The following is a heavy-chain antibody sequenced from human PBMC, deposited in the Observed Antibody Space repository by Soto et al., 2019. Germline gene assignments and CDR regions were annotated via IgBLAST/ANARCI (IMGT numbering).Heavy chain of an antibody. Sequence: VQLVESGGGLVQPGRSLRLACAASGFTFDDYAMHWVRQAPGKGLEWVSSISWNSGSIAYADSVKGRFTISRDNAKNSLFLQMNSLRAEDTALYYCAKGSYSTSANSWIDPWGQGTLVTVSS. CDR3: AKGSYSTSANSWIDP. D-gene: IGHD2-2*01. CDR2: ISWNSGSI. J-gene: IGHJ5*02. CDR1: GFTFDDYA. V-gene: IGHV3-9*01.